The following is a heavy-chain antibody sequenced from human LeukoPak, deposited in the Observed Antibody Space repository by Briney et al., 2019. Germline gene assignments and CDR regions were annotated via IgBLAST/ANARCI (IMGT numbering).Heavy chain of an antibody. J-gene: IGHJ6*03. CDR1: GFTFSGSA. Sequence: GGSLRLSCAASGFTFSGSAMHWVRQASGKGLEWVGRIRSKANSYATAYAASVKGRFTISRDDSKNTAYLQMNSLKTKDTAVYYCTRHRDSGYDWDYYYYMDVWGKGTTVTISS. V-gene: IGHV3-73*01. CDR3: TRHRDSGYDWDYYYYMDV. CDR2: IRSKANSYAT. D-gene: IGHD5-12*01.